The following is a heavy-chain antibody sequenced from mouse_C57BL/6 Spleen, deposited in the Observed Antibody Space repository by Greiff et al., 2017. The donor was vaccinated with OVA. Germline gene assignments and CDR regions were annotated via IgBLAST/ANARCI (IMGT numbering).Heavy chain of an antibody. CDR1: GYSITSGYY. CDR2: ISYDGSN. CDR3: ARAYGSTRYFDV. Sequence: ESGPGLVKPSQSLSLTCSVTGYSITSGYYWNWIRQFPGNKLEWMGYISYDGSNNYNPSLKNRISITRDTSKNQFFLKLNSVTTEDTATYYCARAYGSTRYFDVWGTGTTVTVSS. V-gene: IGHV3-6*01. J-gene: IGHJ1*03. D-gene: IGHD1-1*01.